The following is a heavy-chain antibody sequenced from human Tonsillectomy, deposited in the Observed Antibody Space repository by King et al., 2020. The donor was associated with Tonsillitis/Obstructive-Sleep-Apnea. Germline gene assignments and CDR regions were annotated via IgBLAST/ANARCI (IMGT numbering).Heavy chain of an antibody. CDR3: ARDRGGTTRYAFDI. CDR2: IIPILGIA. CDR1: GGTFSSYA. J-gene: IGHJ3*02. V-gene: IGHV1-69*04. Sequence: QLVQSGAEVKKPGSSVKVSCKASGGTFSSYAISWVRQAPGQGLEWMGRIIPILGIANYAQKFQGRVTITADKSTSTAYMELSSLRSEDTAVYYCARDRGGTTRYAFDIWGQGTMVTVSS. D-gene: IGHD1-7*01.